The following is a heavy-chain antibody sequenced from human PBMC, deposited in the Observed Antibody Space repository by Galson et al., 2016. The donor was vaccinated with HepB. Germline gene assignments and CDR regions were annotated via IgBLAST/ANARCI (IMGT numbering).Heavy chain of an antibody. CDR3: ARESIWFGELIYYYGMDV. D-gene: IGHD3-10*01. Sequence: SETLSLTCTVSGGSVTSGTYYWSWIRQPPGKGLERIGYIFDSESTNYTPSPTSRASISIDTSKNQFSLNLTSVTAADTAVYYCARESIWFGELIYYYGMDVWGQGTTVTVSS. J-gene: IGHJ6*02. CDR1: GGSVTSGTYY. CDR2: IFDSEST. V-gene: IGHV4-61*01.